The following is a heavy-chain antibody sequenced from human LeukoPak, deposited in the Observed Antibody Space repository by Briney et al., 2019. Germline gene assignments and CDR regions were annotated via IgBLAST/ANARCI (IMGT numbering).Heavy chain of an antibody. V-gene: IGHV3-48*03. Sequence: GGSLRLSCAASGFTFSSYEMNWVRQAPGKGLEWVSYISSSGSTIYYADSVKGRFTISRDNAKNSLYLQMNSLRAEDTAVYYCARKSPEGFDYWGQGTLVTVSS. J-gene: IGHJ4*02. CDR3: ARKSPEGFDY. CDR2: ISSSGSTI. CDR1: GFTFSSYE.